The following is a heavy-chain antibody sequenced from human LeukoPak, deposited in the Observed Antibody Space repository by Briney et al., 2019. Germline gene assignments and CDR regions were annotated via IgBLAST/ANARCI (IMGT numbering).Heavy chain of an antibody. V-gene: IGHV1-2*02. J-gene: IGHJ4*02. Sequence: AASVKVSCRASGYTFIGYYMHWVRQAPGQGLEWMGWINPNSGDTKYAQKFQGRVTMTTDTSTSTAYMELRSLRSDDTAVYYCARERYYDSSGYYHSDYWGQGTLVTVSS. CDR1: GYTFIGYY. D-gene: IGHD3-22*01. CDR3: ARERYYDSSGYYHSDY. CDR2: INPNSGDT.